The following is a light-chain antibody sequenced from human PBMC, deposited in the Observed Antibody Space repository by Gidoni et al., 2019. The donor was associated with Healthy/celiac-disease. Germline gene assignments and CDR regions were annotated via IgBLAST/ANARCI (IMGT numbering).Light chain of an antibody. V-gene: IGKV1-39*01. J-gene: IGKJ2*01. CDR1: QSISSY. CDR2: AAS. CDR3: QQSYSTPPT. Sequence: DIQMTQSPSSLSAPVGDRVTIICRANQSISSYLNWYQQKPGKAPKLLIYAASSLQSGVPSRFSGSGSETSFTLTISSLRPEDFATYYCQQSYSTPPTFXXXTKLEIK.